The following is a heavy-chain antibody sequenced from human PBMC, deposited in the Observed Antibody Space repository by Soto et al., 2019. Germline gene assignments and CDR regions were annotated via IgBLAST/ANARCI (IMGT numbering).Heavy chain of an antibody. J-gene: IGHJ4*02. D-gene: IGHD2-2*01. CDR2: INPKSGGI. CDR1: GYTFTDHY. Sequence: QVQLVQSGSEVKKPGASVKVSCRASGYTFTDHYLHWVRQAPGQGLEWMGWINPKSGGISNAQELQCRVTMTKDTSNSTAYLELRRLRSDDTAVYYCAVTSEYRLVRSLDSWGPGTLVTVSS. CDR3: AVTSEYRLVRSLDS. V-gene: IGHV1-2*02.